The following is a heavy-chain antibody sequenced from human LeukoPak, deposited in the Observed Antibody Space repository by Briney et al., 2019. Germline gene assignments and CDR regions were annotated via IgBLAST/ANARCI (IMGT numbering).Heavy chain of an antibody. J-gene: IGHJ4*02. V-gene: IGHV1-46*01. D-gene: IGHD2-2*01. CDR2: INPSGGST. CDR3: ARDSYCSSTSCYTILGY. CDR1: GYTFTSYY. Sequence: GASVKVSCKASGYTFTSYYMHWVRQAPGQGLEWMGIINPSGGSTSYAQKFQGRVTMTRDTSTSTVYMELSSLRSEDTAVYYCARDSYCSSTSCYTILGYWGQGTLVTVSS.